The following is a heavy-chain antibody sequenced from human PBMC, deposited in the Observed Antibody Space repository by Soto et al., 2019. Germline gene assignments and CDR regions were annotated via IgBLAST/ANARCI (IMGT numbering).Heavy chain of an antibody. J-gene: IGHJ5*02. D-gene: IGHD1-1*01. CDR3: ARFRPGLERHLNWFDP. CDR1: GGSISSGDYY. V-gene: IGHV4-30-4*01. Sequence: QVQLQESGPGLVKPSQTLSLTCTVSGGSISSGDYYWSWIRQPPGKGLEWIGYIYYSGSTYYNPSLKSRVTISVDTSKNQFSLKLSSVTAADTAVYYCARFRPGLERHLNWFDPWGQGTLVTVSS. CDR2: IYYSGST.